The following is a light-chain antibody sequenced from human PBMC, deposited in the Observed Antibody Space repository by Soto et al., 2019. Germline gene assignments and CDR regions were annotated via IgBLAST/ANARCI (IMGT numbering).Light chain of an antibody. J-gene: IGKJ3*01. CDR3: LSADTLPRS. CDR1: QGISTW. Sequence: DIQMTQSPSSVSASVGDRVTITCRASQGISTWLAWYQHKPGKAPKLLIYGASRLQSGVPSRFIGSGSGTDFTLTISILQPDDFATYYCLSADTLPRSFGPGTKLEIK. CDR2: GAS. V-gene: IGKV1-12*01.